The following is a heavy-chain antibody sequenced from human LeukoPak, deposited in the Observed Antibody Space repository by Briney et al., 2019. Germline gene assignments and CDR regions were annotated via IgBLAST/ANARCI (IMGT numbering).Heavy chain of an antibody. J-gene: IGHJ6*03. CDR3: AREKIGKGRKLGATTHYYYYYYMDV. D-gene: IGHD1-26*01. Sequence: HPGGSLRLSCVTSGFTFSGYAMTWVRQAPGKGLEWVSAISGSAVTTYYADSVKGRFTISRDNSKNTLYLQMNSLRAEDTAVYYCAREKIGKGRKLGATTHYYYYYYMDVWGKGTTVTISS. V-gene: IGHV3-23*01. CDR1: GFTFSGYA. CDR2: ISGSAVTT.